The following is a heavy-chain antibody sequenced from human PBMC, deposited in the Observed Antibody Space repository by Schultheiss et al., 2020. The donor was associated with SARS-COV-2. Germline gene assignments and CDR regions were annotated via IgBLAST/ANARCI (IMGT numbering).Heavy chain of an antibody. V-gene: IGHV1-3*01. CDR2: INAGNGNT. D-gene: IGHD6-13*01. J-gene: IGHJ5*02. Sequence: GESLKISCKASGYTFTSYAMHWVRQAPGQRLEWMGWINAGNGNTKYSQKFQGRVTITRDTSASTAYMELSSLRSEDTAVYYCAREFVGIAAAGPPRAWFDPWGQGTLVTVSS. CDR1: GYTFTSYA. CDR3: AREFVGIAAAGPPRAWFDP.